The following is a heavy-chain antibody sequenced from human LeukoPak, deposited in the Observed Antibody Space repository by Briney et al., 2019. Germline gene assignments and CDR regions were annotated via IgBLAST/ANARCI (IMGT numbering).Heavy chain of an antibody. Sequence: GGSLRLSCAASGFTFSSYWMTWVRQAPGKGLEWVANIKQDGSDKYYVDSVKGRFTISRDNAKNSLYLQMNSLRAEDTAVYYCARDVRGYYYYYMDVWGKGTTVTISS. CDR1: GFTFSSYW. J-gene: IGHJ6*03. D-gene: IGHD3-10*02. V-gene: IGHV3-7*01. CDR2: IKQDGSDK. CDR3: ARDVRGYYYYYMDV.